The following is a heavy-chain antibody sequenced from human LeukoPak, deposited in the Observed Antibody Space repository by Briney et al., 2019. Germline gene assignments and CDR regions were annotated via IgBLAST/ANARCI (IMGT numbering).Heavy chain of an antibody. J-gene: IGHJ5*02. D-gene: IGHD2-15*01. CDR2: IYYSGST. CDR3: ASARGRWFDP. Sequence: SETLSLTCTVSGGSISSYDWSWIRQPPGKGLEWIGCIYYSGSTNYNPSLKSRVTPSEDTSKNQFSLKLSSVTAADTAVYYCASARGRWFDPWGQGTLVTVSS. CDR1: GGSISSYD. V-gene: IGHV4-59*08.